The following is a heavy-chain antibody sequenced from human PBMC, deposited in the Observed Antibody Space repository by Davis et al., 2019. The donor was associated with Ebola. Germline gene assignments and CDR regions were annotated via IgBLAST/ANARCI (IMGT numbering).Heavy chain of an antibody. CDR2: INHSGST. Sequence: SETLSLTCTVSGGSVSSGSYYWSWIRQPPGKGLEWIGEINHSGSTNYNPSLKSRVTISVDTSKNQFSLKLSSVTAADTAVYYCARGTYSSNWYYWGQGTLVTVSS. J-gene: IGHJ4*02. D-gene: IGHD6-13*01. V-gene: IGHV4-39*07. CDR1: GGSVSSGSYY. CDR3: ARGTYSSNWYY.